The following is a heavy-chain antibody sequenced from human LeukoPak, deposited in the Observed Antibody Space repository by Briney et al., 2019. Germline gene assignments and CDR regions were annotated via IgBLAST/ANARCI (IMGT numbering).Heavy chain of an antibody. D-gene: IGHD2-2*01. CDR2: INTGGGIT. CDR3: AGVYRCSTSCSYFDY. Sequence: GGSLRLSCAASGFPFSSYEMNWVRQAPGKGLEWVSYINTGGGITYYADSVKGRFTISRDNAKNSLYLQMHSLRAEDTAVYYCAGVYRCSTSCSYFDYWGQGTLVTVSS. V-gene: IGHV3-48*03. CDR1: GFPFSSYE. J-gene: IGHJ4*02.